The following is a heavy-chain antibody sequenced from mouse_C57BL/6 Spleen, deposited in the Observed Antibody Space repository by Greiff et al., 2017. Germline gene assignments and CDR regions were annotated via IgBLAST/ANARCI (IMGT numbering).Heavy chain of an antibody. CDR2: IYPGDGDT. Sequence: QVQLQQSGAGLVKPGASVKISCTASGYAFSSYWMNWVKQRPGKGLEWIGQIYPGDGDTNYNGKFKGKATLTADKSSSTAYMQLRSLTSEDSAVDFCAREANWAAWFAYWGQGTLVTVSA. V-gene: IGHV1-80*01. CDR3: AREANWAAWFAY. J-gene: IGHJ3*01. D-gene: IGHD4-1*02. CDR1: GYAFSSYW.